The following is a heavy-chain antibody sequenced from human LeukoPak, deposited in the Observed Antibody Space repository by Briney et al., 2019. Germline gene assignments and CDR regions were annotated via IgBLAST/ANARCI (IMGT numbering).Heavy chain of an antibody. Sequence: SETLSLTCTVSGDSVISGDYRWTWIRQPPGKGLEWIGYIYYSGSTYYNPSLKSRVTISVDTSKNQFSLKLSSVTAADTAVYCCARGELVASMSEYFQHWGQGTLVTVSS. D-gene: IGHD5-12*01. J-gene: IGHJ1*01. CDR1: GDSVISGDYR. CDR2: IYYSGST. V-gene: IGHV4-30-4*01. CDR3: ARGELVASMSEYFQH.